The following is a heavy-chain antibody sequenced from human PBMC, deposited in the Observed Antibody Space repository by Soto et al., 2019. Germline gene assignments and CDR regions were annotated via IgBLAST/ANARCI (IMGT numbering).Heavy chain of an antibody. J-gene: IGHJ4*02. V-gene: IGHV3-7*01. D-gene: IGHD3-3*01. CDR3: AREHTIPYDFWSGYSTRGFDY. Sequence: GGSLRLSCAASGFTFSSYWMSWVRQAPGKGLEWVANIKQDGSEKYYVDSVKGRFTISRDNAKNSLYLHMNSLRAEDTAVYYCAREHTIPYDFWSGYSTRGFDYWGQGTLVTVSS. CDR2: IKQDGSEK. CDR1: GFTFSSYW.